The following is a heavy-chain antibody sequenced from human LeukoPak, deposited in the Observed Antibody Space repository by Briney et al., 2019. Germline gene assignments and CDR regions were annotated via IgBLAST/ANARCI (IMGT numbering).Heavy chain of an antibody. Sequence: SVKVSCKASGYTFTGYHMHWVRQAPGQGLEWMGRIIPILGIANYAQKFQGRVTITADKSTSTAYMELSSLRSEDTAVYYCARDLGDIWSGYFFDPWGQGTLVTVSS. V-gene: IGHV1-69*04. D-gene: IGHD3-3*01. CDR1: GYTFTGYH. J-gene: IGHJ5*02. CDR2: IIPILGIA. CDR3: ARDLGDIWSGYFFDP.